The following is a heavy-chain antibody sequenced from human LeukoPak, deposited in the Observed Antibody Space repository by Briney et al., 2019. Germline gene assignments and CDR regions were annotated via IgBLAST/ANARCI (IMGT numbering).Heavy chain of an antibody. CDR3: ARAHSPYVHFDY. J-gene: IGHJ4*02. CDR2: IVVGSGNT. Sequence: ASVKVSCKASGFTFTSSAVQWVRQARGQRLEWIGWIVVGSGNTNYAQKFQERVTITRDMSTSTAYMELSSLRSEDTAVYYCARAHSPYVHFDYWGQGTLVTVSS. CDR1: GFTFTSSA. V-gene: IGHV1-58*01. D-gene: IGHD3-16*01.